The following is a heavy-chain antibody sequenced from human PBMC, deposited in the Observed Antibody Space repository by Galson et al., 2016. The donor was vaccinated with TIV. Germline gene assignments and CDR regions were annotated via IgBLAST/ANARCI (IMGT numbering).Heavy chain of an antibody. J-gene: IGHJ3*01. CDR3: ATTGANTLYSGGYGDDDGFDF. V-gene: IGHV3-33*01. Sequence: SLRLSCATSGFTLPNYGMTWNRQAPGKGLEWVAVIWYDGTNTHYADSVKGRFTISKDNSENTLNLQMNTLRAEDTAVYYCATTGANTLYSGGYGDDDGFDFWGQGTMVTVSS. D-gene: IGHD1-26*01. CDR2: IWYDGTNT. CDR1: GFTLPNYG.